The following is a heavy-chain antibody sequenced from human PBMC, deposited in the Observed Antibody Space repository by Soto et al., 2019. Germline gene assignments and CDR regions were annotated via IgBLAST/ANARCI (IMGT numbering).Heavy chain of an antibody. V-gene: IGHV3-23*01. D-gene: IGHD3-3*01. CDR2: ISGSGGST. CDR3: ANILVTIFGVVIIPNNDWYFEL. Sequence: EVQLLESGGGLVQHGGSLRLSCAASGFTFSSYAMSWVRQAPGKGLEWVSAISGSGGSTYYADSVKGRFTISRDNSKYKLYLQMNSLRAEDTAVYYCANILVTIFGVVIIPNNDWYFELWGRGTLVTVSS. J-gene: IGHJ2*01. CDR1: GFTFSSYA.